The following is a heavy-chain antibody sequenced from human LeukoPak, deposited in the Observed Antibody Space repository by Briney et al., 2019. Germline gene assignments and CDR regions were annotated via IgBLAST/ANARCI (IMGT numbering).Heavy chain of an antibody. V-gene: IGHV4-4*02. CDR1: GGSISSSNW. CDR3: ARVRHYYDSSGYSDIDAFDI. Sequence: KASETLSLTCAVSGGSISSSNWWSWVRQPPGKGQEWIGEIYHSGSTNYNPSLKSRVTISVDKSKNQFSLKLSSVTAADTAVYYCARVRHYYDSSGYSDIDAFDIWGQGTMVTVSS. J-gene: IGHJ3*02. CDR2: IYHSGST. D-gene: IGHD3-22*01.